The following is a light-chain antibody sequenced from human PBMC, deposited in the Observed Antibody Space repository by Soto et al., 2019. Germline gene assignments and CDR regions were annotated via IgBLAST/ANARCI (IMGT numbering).Light chain of an antibody. CDR3: QHYGSSSWT. CDR2: GAS. V-gene: IGKV3-20*01. J-gene: IGKJ1*01. CDR1: QSVSSNY. Sequence: IVLTESPDTLSLSPGERATLSCRASQSVSSNYLAWYQQKLGQAPRLLIFGASSRATGIPDKFSGSGSGTDFTLTISRLEPDDFAVYYCQHYGSSSWTFGQGTKVDIK.